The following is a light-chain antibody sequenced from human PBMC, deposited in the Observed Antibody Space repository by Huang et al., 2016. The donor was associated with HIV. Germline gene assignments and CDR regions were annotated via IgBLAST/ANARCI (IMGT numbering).Light chain of an antibody. J-gene: IGKJ4*01. CDR1: DSVSTN. CDR2: GAS. V-gene: IGKV3-15*01. CDR3: QQYNNWPVT. Sequence: EKVMAQSPGTLSVSPGERATLSCRASDSVSTNVAWYQQRPGQAPRLRIYGASTRATGIPARVSGSGSGTEFALTISSMQSEDFAVYYCQQYNNWPVTFGGGTKVEIK.